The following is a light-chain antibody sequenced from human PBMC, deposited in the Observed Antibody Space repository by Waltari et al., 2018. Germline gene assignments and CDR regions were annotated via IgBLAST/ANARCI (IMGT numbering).Light chain of an antibody. CDR1: SSDVGGYNY. CDR3: SSYTSSSTLGYVV. CDR2: DVS. V-gene: IGLV2-14*03. J-gene: IGLJ2*01. Sequence: QSALTQPASVSGSPGQSITISCTGTSSDVGGYNYVSWYQQHPGKAPKLMIYDVSNRPSGVSNRFSVSKSGNTASLTISGLQAEDEADYYCSSYTSSSTLGYVVFGGGTKLTVL.